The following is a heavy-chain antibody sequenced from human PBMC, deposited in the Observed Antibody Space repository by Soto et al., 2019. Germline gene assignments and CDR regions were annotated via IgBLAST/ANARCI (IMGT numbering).Heavy chain of an antibody. V-gene: IGHV3-66*01. D-gene: IGHD3-3*01. Sequence: EVQVVESGGGLVQPGGSMRLSCAASGFFVTNYYMSWFRQAPGKGLEWVSVIYRGGDIYYADSVQGRFTTSRDTSRNSLDLQMNRLRVEDTAVYYCARDRRAEDTIWGQGVVVTVSS. CDR1: GFFVTNYY. CDR2: IYRGGDI. CDR3: ARDRRAEDTI. J-gene: IGHJ4*02.